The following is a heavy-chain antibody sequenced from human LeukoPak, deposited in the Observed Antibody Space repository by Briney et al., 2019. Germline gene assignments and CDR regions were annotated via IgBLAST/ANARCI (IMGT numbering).Heavy chain of an antibody. CDR3: ARQMDTAMVTGHYYYYMDV. V-gene: IGHV4-59*08. D-gene: IGHD5-18*01. CDR1: GGSISSYY. CDR2: MYYSGST. J-gene: IGHJ6*03. Sequence: SETLSLTCTASGGSISSYYWSWIRQPPGKGLEWIGYMYYSGSTNYNPSLKSRVTISVDTSKNQFSLKLSSVTAADTAVYYCARQMDTAMVTGHYYYYMDVWGKGTTVTVSS.